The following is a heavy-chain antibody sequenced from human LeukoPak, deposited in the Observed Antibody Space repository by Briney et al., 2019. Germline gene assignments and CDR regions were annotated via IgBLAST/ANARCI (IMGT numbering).Heavy chain of an antibody. CDR1: GFTVSSNY. V-gene: IGHV3-53*01. CDR3: ARDRGYCSSTSCCRWFDP. Sequence: PGGSLRLSCAASGFTVSSNYMSWVRQAPGKGLEWVSVIYSGGSTYYADSVKGRFTISRDNSKNTLYLQMNSLRAEDTAVYYCARDRGYCSSTSCCRWFDPWGQGTLVTVSS. J-gene: IGHJ5*02. D-gene: IGHD2-2*01. CDR2: IYSGGST.